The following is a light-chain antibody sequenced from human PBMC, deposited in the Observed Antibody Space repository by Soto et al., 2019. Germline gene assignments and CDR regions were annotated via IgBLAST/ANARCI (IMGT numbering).Light chain of an antibody. J-gene: IGKJ5*01. CDR1: QSIGSY. CDR2: AAS. CDR3: QQSYSSSPIT. Sequence: DIQLTQSPSSLSASVGEGVTITCRASQSIGSYINWYRHKPGKAPVLLISAASRLQSGVPPRFSGSGSGTDFTLTINSLRPEDFASYYCQQSYSSSPITFGPGTRLEIK. V-gene: IGKV1-39*01.